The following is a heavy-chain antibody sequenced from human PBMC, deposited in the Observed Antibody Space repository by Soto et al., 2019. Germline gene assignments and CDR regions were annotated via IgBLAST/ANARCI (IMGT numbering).Heavy chain of an antibody. Sequence: PGGSLRLSCAASGFTFSSYAMSWVRQAPGKGLEWVSAISGSGGSTYYADSVKGRFTISRDNSKNTLYLQMNSLRAEDTAVYYCAKDRRLLRFLEWLLHLAFDYWGQGTLVTVSS. CDR2: ISGSGGST. CDR3: AKDRRLLRFLEWLLHLAFDY. CDR1: GFTFSSYA. V-gene: IGHV3-23*01. J-gene: IGHJ4*02. D-gene: IGHD3-3*01.